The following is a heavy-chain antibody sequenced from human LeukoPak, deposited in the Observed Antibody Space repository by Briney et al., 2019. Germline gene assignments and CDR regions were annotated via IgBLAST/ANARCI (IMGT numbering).Heavy chain of an antibody. J-gene: IGHJ4*02. Sequence: PSETLSLTCTVSGYSISSGYYWGWIRQPPGKGLEWIGSIYHSGSTYYNPSLKSRVTISVDTSKNQFSLKLSSVTAADTAVYYCARPQFRYYDSSGYDGSHFGYWGQGTLVTVSS. CDR2: IYHSGST. CDR1: GYSISSGYY. V-gene: IGHV4-38-2*02. D-gene: IGHD3-22*01. CDR3: ARPQFRYYDSSGYDGSHFGY.